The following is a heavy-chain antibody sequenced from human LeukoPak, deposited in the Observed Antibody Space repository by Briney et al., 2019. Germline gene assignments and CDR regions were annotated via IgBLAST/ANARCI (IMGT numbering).Heavy chain of an antibody. CDR1: GFTFSSYT. CDR2: ITSNTRYI. Sequence: GGSLRLSCAASGFTFSSYTTNWVRQAPGKGLEWVSSITSNTRYIFYADSVKGRFTISRDNAKNSLYLQMNSLRAEDTAVYYCARGFVGDILTGYYKALDYWGQGTLVTVSS. CDR3: ARGFVGDILTGYYKALDY. V-gene: IGHV3-21*04. J-gene: IGHJ4*02. D-gene: IGHD3-9*01.